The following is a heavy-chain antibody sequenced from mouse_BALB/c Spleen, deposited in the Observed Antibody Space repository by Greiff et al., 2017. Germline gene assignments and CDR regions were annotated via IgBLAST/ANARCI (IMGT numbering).Heavy chain of an antibody. CDR3: ARSGDYYYAMDY. V-gene: IGHV5-17*02. CDR1: GFTFSSFG. D-gene: IGHD2-4*01. CDR2: ISSGSSTI. Sequence: EVQVVESGGGLVQPGGSRKLSCAASGFTFSSFGMHWVRQAPEKGLEWVAYISSGSSTIYYADTVKGRFTISRDNPKNTLFLQMTSLRSEDTAMYYCARSGDYYYAMDYWGQGTSVTVSS. J-gene: IGHJ4*01.